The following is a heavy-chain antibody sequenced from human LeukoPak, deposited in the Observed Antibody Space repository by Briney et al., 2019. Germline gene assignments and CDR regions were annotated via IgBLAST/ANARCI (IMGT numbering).Heavy chain of an antibody. V-gene: IGHV3-23*01. Sequence: GGSLRLSCAASGLTFSSYAMSWVRQAPGKGLEWVSAISGSGGSTYYADSVKGRFTISRDNSKNTLYLQMNSLRDEDTAVYSCAKGGSYYGPYYSDYWGQGTLVTVSS. CDR1: GLTFSSYA. CDR2: ISGSGGST. D-gene: IGHD1-26*01. CDR3: AKGGSYYGPYYSDY. J-gene: IGHJ4*02.